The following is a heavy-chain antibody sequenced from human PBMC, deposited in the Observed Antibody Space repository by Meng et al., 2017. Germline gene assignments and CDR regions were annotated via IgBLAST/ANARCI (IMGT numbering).Heavy chain of an antibody. Sequence: SCAASGFTFSSYAMHWVRQAPGKGLEWVAVISYDGSNKYYADSVKGRFTISRDNSKNTLYLQMNSLRAEDTAVYYCARDAVNSGYGQGVDYWGQGTLVTVSS. J-gene: IGHJ4*02. D-gene: IGHD5-12*01. V-gene: IGHV3-30*01. CDR1: GFTFSSYA. CDR2: ISYDGSNK. CDR3: ARDAVNSGYGQGVDY.